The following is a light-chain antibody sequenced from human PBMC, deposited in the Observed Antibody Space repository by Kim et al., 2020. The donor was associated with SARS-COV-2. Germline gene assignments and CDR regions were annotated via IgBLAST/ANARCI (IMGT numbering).Light chain of an antibody. CDR1: QSLVDRDGSTF. J-gene: IGKJ3*01. V-gene: IGKV2-24*01. CDR2: KIS. CDR3: VQANPSPLS. Sequence: QPAAISCRSIQSLVDRDGSTFLSLLPQRPREPPRLLIYKISHRISGVPDRYCGSGAVTDFTLKISRVEAEDVGLYFSVQANPSPLSFG.